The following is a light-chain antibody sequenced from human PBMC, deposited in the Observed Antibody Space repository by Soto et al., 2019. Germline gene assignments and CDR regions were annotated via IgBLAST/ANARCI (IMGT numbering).Light chain of an antibody. Sequence: DIQMTQSPSTLSASVGDRVTITCRASQSISSWLAWYQQKPGKAPKLLIYDASSLESGVTSRFSGSGYGTEFTLTISSLQPDDFATYYCQQYNSYPITFGQVTRLEIK. CDR2: DAS. CDR1: QSISSW. CDR3: QQYNSYPIT. J-gene: IGKJ5*01. V-gene: IGKV1-5*01.